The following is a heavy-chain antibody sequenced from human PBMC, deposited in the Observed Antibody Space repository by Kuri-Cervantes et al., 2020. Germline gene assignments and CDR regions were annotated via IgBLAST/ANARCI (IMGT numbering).Heavy chain of an antibody. Sequence: SQTLSLTCDVYGGSLTGYFWTWIRQSPGKGLEWIGEVNHSGDTNYNSSLKSRVTISADTSENQFSLMLTSVTAADTAVYYCARWVGSGWYIDYWGQGTLVTVSS. D-gene: IGHD6-19*01. CDR2: VNHSGDT. V-gene: IGHV4-34*01. J-gene: IGHJ4*02. CDR1: GGSLTGYF. CDR3: ARWVGSGWYIDY.